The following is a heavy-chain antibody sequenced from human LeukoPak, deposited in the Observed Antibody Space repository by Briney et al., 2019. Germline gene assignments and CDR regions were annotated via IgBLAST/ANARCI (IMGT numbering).Heavy chain of an antibody. CDR2: IYYSGST. Sequence: SETLSLTCTVSGGSISSYYWSWIRQPPGKGLEWIGYIYYSGSTNYNPSLKSRVTISVDTSKNRFSLNLNSVTAADTAAYYCARGVDYDFWSGTLFDPWGQGTLVSVSS. J-gene: IGHJ5*02. D-gene: IGHD3-3*01. CDR3: ARGVDYDFWSGTLFDP. CDR1: GGSISSYY. V-gene: IGHV4-59*01.